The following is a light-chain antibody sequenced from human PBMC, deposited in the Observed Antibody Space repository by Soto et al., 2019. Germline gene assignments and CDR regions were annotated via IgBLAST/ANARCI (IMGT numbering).Light chain of an antibody. V-gene: IGKV3-15*01. CDR2: GAS. CDR3: NKCDGWRSWT. CDR1: LSVSSN. J-gene: IGKJ1*01. Sequence: EILMTQSPATLSVSPGERATLSCRTSLSVSSNLAWYQQRPGQAPRLLIFGASNRATGVAARFSGSGSGTEFTLTFTGLQAADLAVYDCNKCDGWRSWTVGVGTKLES.